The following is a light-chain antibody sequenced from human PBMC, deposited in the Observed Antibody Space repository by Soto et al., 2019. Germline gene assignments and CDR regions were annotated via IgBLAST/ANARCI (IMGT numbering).Light chain of an antibody. Sequence: EIVLTQSPATLSLSPGERATLSCRASQSVSSYLAWYQQKPRQAPRLLIYDASNRATGIPARFSGSGSGTDFTLTISSLEPEDFAVYYCQQRRNWPLMYTFGQGTKLEIK. CDR3: QQRRNWPLMYT. V-gene: IGKV3-11*01. CDR1: QSVSSY. CDR2: DAS. J-gene: IGKJ2*01.